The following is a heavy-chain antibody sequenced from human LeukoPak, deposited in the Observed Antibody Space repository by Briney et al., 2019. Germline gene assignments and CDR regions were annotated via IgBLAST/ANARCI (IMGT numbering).Heavy chain of an antibody. CDR2: IYTSGST. D-gene: IGHD5-18*01. CDR1: GGSISSYY. Sequence: PSETLSLTCTVSGGSISSYYWSWIRQPAGKGLEWIGRIYTSGSTNYNPSLTSRVTMSVDMSKNQFSLKLSSVTAADTAVYYCARDGYSYGYEGFDYWGQGTLVTVSS. CDR3: ARDGYSYGYEGFDY. V-gene: IGHV4-4*07. J-gene: IGHJ4*02.